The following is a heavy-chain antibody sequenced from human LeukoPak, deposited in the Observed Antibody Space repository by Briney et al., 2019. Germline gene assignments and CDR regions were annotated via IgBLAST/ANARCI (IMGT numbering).Heavy chain of an antibody. CDR1: GFTFSNFW. CDR3: AIDSSSWYSY. V-gene: IGHV3-7*01. CDR2: IKQDASEK. Sequence: GGSLRLSCAASGFTFSNFWMSWVRQAPGKGLEWVANIKQDASEKYYVDSVKGRFSISRDNAKNSLYLLMNSLRAEDTAVYYCAIDSSSWYSYWRRGTLVTVSS. J-gene: IGHJ4*02. D-gene: IGHD6-13*01.